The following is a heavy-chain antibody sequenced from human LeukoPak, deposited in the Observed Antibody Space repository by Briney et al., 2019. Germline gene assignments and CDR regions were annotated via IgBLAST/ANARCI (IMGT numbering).Heavy chain of an antibody. Sequence: PSETLSLTCAVYGGSFSGYYWSWIRQPPGKGLEWIGEINHSGSTNYNPSLKSRVTISVDTSKNQFSLKLSSVTAADTAVYYCARVGALGLVIQFDYWGQGTLVTVSS. V-gene: IGHV4-34*01. CDR1: GGSFSGYY. J-gene: IGHJ4*02. D-gene: IGHD3/OR15-3a*01. CDR2: INHSGST. CDR3: ARVGALGLVIQFDY.